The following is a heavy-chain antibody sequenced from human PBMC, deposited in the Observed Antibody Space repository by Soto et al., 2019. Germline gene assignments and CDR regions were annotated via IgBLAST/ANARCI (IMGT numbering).Heavy chain of an antibody. CDR1: GGSISSGGYY. D-gene: IGHD3-10*01. Sequence: SETLSLTCTVSGGSISSGGYYWSWIRQHPGKGLEWIGYIYYSGSTYYNPSLKSRVTISVDTSKNQFSLKLSSVTAADTAVYYCARGGDYSSQFFGSGTLGAFDYWGQGTLVTVSS. J-gene: IGHJ4*02. CDR3: ARGGDYSSQFFGSGTLGAFDY. V-gene: IGHV4-31*03. CDR2: IYYSGST.